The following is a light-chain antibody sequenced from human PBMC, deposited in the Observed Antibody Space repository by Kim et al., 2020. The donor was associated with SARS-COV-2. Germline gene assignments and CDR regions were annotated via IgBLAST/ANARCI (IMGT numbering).Light chain of an antibody. J-gene: IGLJ3*02. CDR1: GLPNKY. V-gene: IGLV3-16*01. CDR3: LSPDSSGTLWV. Sequence: QGQMAGITCSGEGLPNKYAYWYQQKRGQFPVLVIYQDTERPSGIPERFAGSSSGTVVTLTISGVQAEDEADYYCLSPDSSGTLWVFGGGTKLTVL. CDR2: QDT.